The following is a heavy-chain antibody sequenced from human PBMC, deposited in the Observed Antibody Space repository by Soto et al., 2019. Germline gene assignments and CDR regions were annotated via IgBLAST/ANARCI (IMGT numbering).Heavy chain of an antibody. Sequence: QVQLVQSGAEVKKPGASVKVSCKASGYTFTSYGISWVRQAPGQGLEWMGWISAYNGNTNNAQKLQGRASKTTDTCTGTAYMKMRSLRSDDTAVYYCARSPPPPYDYWGQGTLVTVSS. J-gene: IGHJ4*02. CDR1: GYTFTSYG. V-gene: IGHV1-18*01. CDR2: ISAYNGNT. CDR3: ARSPPPPYDY.